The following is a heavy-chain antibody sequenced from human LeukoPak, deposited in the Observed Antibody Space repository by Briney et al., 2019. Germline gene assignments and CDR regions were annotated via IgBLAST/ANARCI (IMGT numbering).Heavy chain of an antibody. Sequence: GGSLRLSCAAYGFTFSSYAMSWVRQAPGKGPEWVSAISGSGGSTYYADSVKGRFTISRDNSKKTLYLQMNSLRAEDTAVYYCAKFGSRYYYDSSGYYFDYWGQGTLVTVST. CDR3: AKFGSRYYYDSSGYYFDY. J-gene: IGHJ4*02. D-gene: IGHD3-22*01. CDR1: GFTFSSYA. V-gene: IGHV3-23*01. CDR2: ISGSGGST.